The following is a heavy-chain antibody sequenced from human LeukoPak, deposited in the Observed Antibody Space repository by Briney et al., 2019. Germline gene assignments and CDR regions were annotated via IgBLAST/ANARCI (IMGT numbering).Heavy chain of an antibody. Sequence: AGGSLRLSCAASGFTFSSYAMSWVRQAPGKGLEWVSGISSSGVSTYYADSVKGRFTISRDNSKHTLYLQMNSLRAEDTAVYYCAKYVAVPDYWGQGILVTVSS. CDR1: GFTFSSYA. J-gene: IGHJ4*02. V-gene: IGHV3-23*01. CDR3: AKYVAVPDY. D-gene: IGHD6-19*01. CDR2: ISSSGVST.